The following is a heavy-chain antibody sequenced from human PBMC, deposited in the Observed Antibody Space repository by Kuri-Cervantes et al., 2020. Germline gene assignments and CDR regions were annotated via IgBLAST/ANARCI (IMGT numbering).Heavy chain of an antibody. CDR1: GYTFTSYA. Sequence: ASVKVSCKASGYTFTSYAMHWVRQAPGQRLEWMGWINAGNGNTKYSQKFQGRDTITRDTSASTVYMELSSLSSEDTAVYYFARVEYKDYYYYYYMDVWGKGTTVTVSS. CDR3: ARVEYKDYYYYYYMDV. J-gene: IGHJ6*03. D-gene: IGHD1-1*01. CDR2: INAGNGNT. V-gene: IGHV1-3*01.